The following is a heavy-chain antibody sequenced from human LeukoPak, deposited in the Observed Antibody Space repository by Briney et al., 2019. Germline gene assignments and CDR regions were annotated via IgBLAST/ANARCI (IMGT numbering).Heavy chain of an antibody. V-gene: IGHV3-74*01. CDR3: ARDFRRGQYFDY. J-gene: IGHJ4*02. CDR2: INSDGSNT. Sequence: PGGSLRLSCAASGSSFSSYWMHWVRQAPGEGLVWVSRINSDGSNTNYADSVKRRLTISRDNAKNTLYLQMNSLRAEDTAVYYCARDFRRGQYFDYWGQGTLVTVSS. CDR1: GSSFSSYW. D-gene: IGHD3-10*01.